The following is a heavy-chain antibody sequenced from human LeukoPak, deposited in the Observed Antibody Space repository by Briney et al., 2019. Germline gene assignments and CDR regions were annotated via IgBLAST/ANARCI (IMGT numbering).Heavy chain of an antibody. CDR3: ARGGAARLHFQN. J-gene: IGHJ1*01. D-gene: IGHD6-6*01. Sequence: SETLSLTCTVSGGSISSYYWSWIRQPPGKGLEWIGYIYYSGSTNYNPSLKSRVTISVDTSKNQFSLKLSSVTAADTAVYYCARGGAARLHFQNWGQGTLVTVSS. V-gene: IGHV4-59*01. CDR1: GGSISSYY. CDR2: IYYSGST.